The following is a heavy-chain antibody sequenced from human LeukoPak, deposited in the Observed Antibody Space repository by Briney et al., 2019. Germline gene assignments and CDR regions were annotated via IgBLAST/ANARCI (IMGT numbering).Heavy chain of an antibody. CDR2: ISYDGSNK. V-gene: IGHV3-30*03. J-gene: IGHJ2*01. D-gene: IGHD3-22*01. CDR3: ARSHHYYDSSASWYFDL. Sequence: GGSLRLSCAASGFTFSSYGMHWVRQAPGKGLEWVAVISYDGSNKYYADSVKGRFTISRDNSKNTLYLQMNSLRAEDTAVYYCARSHHYYDSSASWYFDLWGRGTLVTVSS. CDR1: GFTFSSYG.